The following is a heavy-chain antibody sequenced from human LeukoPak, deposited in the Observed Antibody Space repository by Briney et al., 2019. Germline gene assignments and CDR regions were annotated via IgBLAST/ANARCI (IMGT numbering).Heavy chain of an antibody. CDR2: ISGSGGST. Sequence: PGGSLRLSCAASGFTFSSYAMSWVRQAPGKRLEWVSAISGSGGSTYYADSVKGRFTISRDNSKNTLYLQMNSLRAEDTAVYFCAKKGVPAASPSAFDIWGQGTMVTVSS. V-gene: IGHV3-23*01. D-gene: IGHD2-2*01. CDR3: AKKGVPAASPSAFDI. CDR1: GFTFSSYA. J-gene: IGHJ3*02.